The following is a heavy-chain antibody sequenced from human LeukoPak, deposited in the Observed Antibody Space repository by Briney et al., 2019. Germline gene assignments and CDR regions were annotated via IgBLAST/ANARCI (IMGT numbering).Heavy chain of an antibody. V-gene: IGHV4-39*01. Sequence: SETLPLTCTVSGGSISSSSYYWGWIRQPPGKGLEWIGSIYYSGSTYYNPSLKSRVTISVDTSKNPFSLKLSSVTAADTAVYYCARPPFPDSSGWYSDYWGQGTLVTVSS. CDR1: GGSISSSSYY. D-gene: IGHD6-19*01. CDR2: IYYSGST. CDR3: ARPPFPDSSGWYSDY. J-gene: IGHJ4*02.